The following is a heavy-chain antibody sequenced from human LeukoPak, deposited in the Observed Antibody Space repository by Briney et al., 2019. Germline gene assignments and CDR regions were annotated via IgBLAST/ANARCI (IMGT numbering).Heavy chain of an antibody. V-gene: IGHV4-34*01. CDR1: GGSFGGYY. Sequence: SETLSLTCAVYGGSFGGYYWGWIRQPPGKGLEWIGEINHSGSISYNPSLKSRVTISLDTSKNQFSLKLSSVTAADTAVYYCAGGDYHGSESYANYWGQGTLVTVSS. CDR3: AGGDYHGSESYANY. J-gene: IGHJ4*02. D-gene: IGHD3-10*01. CDR2: INHSGSI.